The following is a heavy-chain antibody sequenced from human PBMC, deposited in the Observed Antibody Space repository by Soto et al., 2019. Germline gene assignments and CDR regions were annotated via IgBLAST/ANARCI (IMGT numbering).Heavy chain of an antibody. V-gene: IGHV3-21*01. CDR1: GFAFNNYG. D-gene: IGHD2-2*01. CDR2: ISNSDYK. Sequence: PGGSLRLSCTVSGFAFNNYGISWVRHAPGKGLEWVSSISNSDYKDYSDSVMGRFAGSRDNDKSTVSLRMNTLRVEDTAVYYCAREDSIIIPAVSDFWGQGTLVTVSS. J-gene: IGHJ4*02. CDR3: AREDSIIIPAVSDF.